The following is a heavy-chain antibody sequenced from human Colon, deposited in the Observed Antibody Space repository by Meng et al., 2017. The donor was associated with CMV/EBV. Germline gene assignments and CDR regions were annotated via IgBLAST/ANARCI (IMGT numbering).Heavy chain of an antibody. J-gene: IGHJ4*02. D-gene: IGHD3-10*01. Sequence: QVPQQQLGAGMLKPSETLSLTCAVYGGSFSGYYWSWIRQPPGKGLEWIGEINHSGSTNYNPSLKSRVTISVDTSKNQFSLKLSSVTAADTAVYYCARGLYGSGRHQIDYWGQGTLVTVSS. V-gene: IGHV4-34*01. CDR2: INHSGST. CDR1: GGSFSGYY. CDR3: ARGLYGSGRHQIDY.